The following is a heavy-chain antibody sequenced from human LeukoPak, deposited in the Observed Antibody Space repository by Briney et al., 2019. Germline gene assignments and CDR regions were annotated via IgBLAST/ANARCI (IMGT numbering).Heavy chain of an antibody. D-gene: IGHD3-22*01. CDR1: GFSFSDYS. CDR2: ISSSSSAI. J-gene: IGHJ4*02. CDR3: ARDDPSGYYSDY. Sequence: GGSLRLSCAASGFSFSDYSMNWVRQAPGKGLEWVSYISSSSSAIYYADSVKGRFTISRDNAKNSLYLQMNSLRDEDTAVYYCARDDPSGYYSDYWGQGTLVTVSS. V-gene: IGHV3-48*02.